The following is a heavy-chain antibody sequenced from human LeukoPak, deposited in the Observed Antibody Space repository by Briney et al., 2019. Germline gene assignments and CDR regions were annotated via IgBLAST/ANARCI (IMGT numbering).Heavy chain of an antibody. CDR2: INHSGST. CDR3: ARGPGTYYDILTGYYTTGSFDY. Sequence: SETLSLTCAVYGGSFSGYYWSLIRQPPGKGLEWIGEINHSGSTNYNPSLKSRVTISVDTSKNQFSLKLSSVTAADTAVYYCARGPGTYYDILTGYYTTGSFDYWGQGTLVTVSS. V-gene: IGHV4-34*01. CDR1: GGSFSGYY. J-gene: IGHJ4*02. D-gene: IGHD3-9*01.